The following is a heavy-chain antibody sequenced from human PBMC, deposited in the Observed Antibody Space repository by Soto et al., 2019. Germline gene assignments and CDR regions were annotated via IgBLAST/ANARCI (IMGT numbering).Heavy chain of an antibody. V-gene: IGHV3-73*02. D-gene: IGHD3-22*01. Sequence: EVQLVESGGGLVQPGGSLKLSCVASGFTFSGSSMHWVRQASGKGLEWVGRIRNKANSYATAYAASVKGRFTISRDDSNNTADLKLNSLKTEDTAVYYCTIHAPDDMIQKWGQGTLFTVSS. CDR3: TIHAPDDMIQK. J-gene: IGHJ4*02. CDR2: IRNKANSYAT. CDR1: GFTFSGSS.